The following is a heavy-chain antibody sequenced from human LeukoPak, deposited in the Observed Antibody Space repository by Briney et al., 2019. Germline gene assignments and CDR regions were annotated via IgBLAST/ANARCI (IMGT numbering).Heavy chain of an antibody. Sequence: PSETLSLTCAVYGGSFSGDYWSWIRQPPGKGLEWIGEINHSGSTNYNPSLKSRVAISVDTSKNQFSLKLSSVTAADTAVYYCASRVSRQQLVLRAFDIRGQGTMVTVSS. CDR1: GGSFSGDY. D-gene: IGHD6-13*01. J-gene: IGHJ3*02. V-gene: IGHV4-34*01. CDR3: ASRVSRQQLVLRAFDI. CDR2: INHSGST.